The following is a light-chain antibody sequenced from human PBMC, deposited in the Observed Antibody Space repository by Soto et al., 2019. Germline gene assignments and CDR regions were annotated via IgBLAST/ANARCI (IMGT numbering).Light chain of an antibody. J-gene: IGKJ1*01. Sequence: EVVMTQSPATLSVSPGERVTLSCRASQSVRSNLAWYQQRPGQSPRLLIYDASNRATGIPARFSDSGSGTDFTLTISNLEPEDFAVYYCQQHSHWPPWTFGQGTKVDIK. CDR3: QQHSHWPPWT. V-gene: IGKV3-11*01. CDR2: DAS. CDR1: QSVRSN.